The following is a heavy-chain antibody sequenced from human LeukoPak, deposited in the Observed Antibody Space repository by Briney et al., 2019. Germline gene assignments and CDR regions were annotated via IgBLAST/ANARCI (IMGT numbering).Heavy chain of an antibody. CDR1: GYTFTGYY. CDR2: INPNSGNT. D-gene: IGHD6-13*01. Sequence: GASVKVSCKASGYTFTGYYMHWVRQAPGQGLEWMGWINPNSGNTNYAQKFQGRVTMTRDTSISTAYMEQSRLRSDDTAVYYCAREGSIAAAGKRYYYYGMDVWRQGTTVTVSS. V-gene: IGHV1-2*02. CDR3: AREGSIAAAGKRYYYYGMDV. J-gene: IGHJ6*02.